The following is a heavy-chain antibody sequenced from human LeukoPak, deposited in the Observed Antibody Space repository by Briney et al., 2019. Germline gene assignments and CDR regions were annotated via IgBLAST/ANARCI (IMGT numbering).Heavy chain of an antibody. Sequence: GGSLRLSCAASGFTVSSNYMSWVRQAPGKGLEWVANIKQDGSDKYYVDSVMGRFIISRDNAKNSLYLQMNSLRAEDTAVYYCARGVPTGIDYFDYWGQGTLVTVSP. V-gene: IGHV3-7*01. J-gene: IGHJ4*02. CDR2: IKQDGSDK. CDR1: GFTVSSNY. CDR3: ARGVPTGIDYFDY. D-gene: IGHD1-1*01.